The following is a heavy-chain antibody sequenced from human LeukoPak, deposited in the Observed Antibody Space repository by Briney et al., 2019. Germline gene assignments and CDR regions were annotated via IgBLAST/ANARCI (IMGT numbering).Heavy chain of an antibody. Sequence: GGSLRLSCAASGFTFTTYDMSWVRQAPGKGLEWVSGVTGSGATYYTDSVKGRFTTSRDNSENTLYLQMNSLRAEDTAVYFCAKGRMQLWLRDAFDIWGQGTMVTVSS. CDR2: VTGSGAT. CDR3: AKGRMQLWLRDAFDI. J-gene: IGHJ3*02. D-gene: IGHD5-18*01. V-gene: IGHV3-23*01. CDR1: GFTFTTYD.